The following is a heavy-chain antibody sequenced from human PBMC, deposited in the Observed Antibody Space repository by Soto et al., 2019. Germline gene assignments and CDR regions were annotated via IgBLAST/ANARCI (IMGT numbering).Heavy chain of an antibody. D-gene: IGHD3-3*01. CDR3: ARVRVKYYDFWSGYYPPYYFDY. J-gene: IGHJ4*02. CDR2: IYYSGST. Sequence: QVQLQESGPGLVKPSETLSLTCTVSGGSISSYYWSWIRQPPGKGLEWIGYIYYSGSTNYNPSLKSRVTISVDTSKNQFSLKLSSVTAADTAVYYCARVRVKYYDFWSGYYPPYYFDYWGQGTLVTVSS. V-gene: IGHV4-59*01. CDR1: GGSISSYY.